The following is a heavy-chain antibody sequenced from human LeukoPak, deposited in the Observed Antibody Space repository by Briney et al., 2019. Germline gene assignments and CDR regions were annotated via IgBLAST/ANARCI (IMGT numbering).Heavy chain of an antibody. CDR3: ARDHHDVLTGYYSNYYNYYYMDV. Sequence: GGSLRLSCVASGFTFNSYWMSWDRQAPGKGLEWVANIKEDGTEKYYVDSVRGRFTLSRDNAENSLYLQMSSLRAEGTAVYYCARDHHDVLTGYYSNYYNYYYMDVWGKGTTVTVSS. J-gene: IGHJ6*03. CDR1: GFTFNSYW. D-gene: IGHD3-9*01. CDR2: IKEDGTEK. V-gene: IGHV3-7*01.